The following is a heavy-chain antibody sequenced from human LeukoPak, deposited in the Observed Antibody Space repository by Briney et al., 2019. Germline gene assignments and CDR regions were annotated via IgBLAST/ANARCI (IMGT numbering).Heavy chain of an antibody. J-gene: IGHJ6*02. CDR3: ARDNGVTAVYNYGMDV. CDR2: ISGSGGSI. V-gene: IGHV3-23*01. CDR1: GYTFSSYA. Sequence: GGSLRLSCAASGYTFSSYAMSWVRQAPGKGLEWVSGISGSGGSIYYADSVKGRFTISRDNSKNTVYLQMNSLRAEDTAVYYCARDNGVTAVYNYGMDVWGQGTTVTVSS. D-gene: IGHD3-10*01.